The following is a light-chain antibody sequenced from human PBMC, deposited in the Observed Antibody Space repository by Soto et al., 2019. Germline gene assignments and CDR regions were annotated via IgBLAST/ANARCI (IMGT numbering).Light chain of an antibody. CDR3: QQYNNWPRT. CDR2: GAS. Sequence: EIVLTQSPGTLSLSPGERATLSCRASRSVSSRYLAWYQQTPGQAPRLLIYGASSRATGIPDRFSGSGSETDFTLTISRLEPEDFAVYYCQQYNNWPRTFGQGTKVEIK. V-gene: IGKV3-20*01. J-gene: IGKJ1*01. CDR1: RSVSSRY.